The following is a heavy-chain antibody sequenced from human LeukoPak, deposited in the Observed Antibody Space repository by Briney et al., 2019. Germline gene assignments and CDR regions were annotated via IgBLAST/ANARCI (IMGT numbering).Heavy chain of an antibody. D-gene: IGHD3-10*01. CDR1: GYTFTGYS. V-gene: IGHV1-2*06. J-gene: IGHJ4*02. CDR3: TTRGGESSPLRY. Sequence: GASVKVSCKASGYTFTGYSIQWVRQAPRQGLEWMGRIYPSSGVTHYAQKFQDSVTLTRDTSISTAYLEVNTLRSDDTAVYYCTTRGGESSPLRYWGQGTLVTVSS. CDR2: IYPSSGVT.